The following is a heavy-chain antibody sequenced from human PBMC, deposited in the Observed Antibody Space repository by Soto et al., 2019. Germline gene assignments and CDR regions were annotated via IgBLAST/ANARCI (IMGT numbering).Heavy chain of an antibody. CDR2: ISSSGSTI. V-gene: IGHV3-11*01. CDR3: ARVNDTAMVFDY. J-gene: IGHJ4*02. D-gene: IGHD5-18*01. CDR1: GFTFSDYY. Sequence: GGSLRLSCAASGFTFSDYYMSWIRQAPGKGLEWVSYISSSGSTIYYADSVKGRFTISRDNAKNSLYLQTNSLRAEDTAVYYCARVNDTAMVFDYWGQGTLVTVSS.